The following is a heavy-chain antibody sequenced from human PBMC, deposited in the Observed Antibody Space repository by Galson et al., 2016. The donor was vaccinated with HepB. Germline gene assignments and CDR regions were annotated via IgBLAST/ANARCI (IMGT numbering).Heavy chain of an antibody. J-gene: IGHJ4*02. CDR1: GFSFRAYG. CDR2: ISYDGSNK. CDR3: AKFRTYYDVLAGYHEDY. Sequence: SLRLSCAASGFSFRAYGMHWVRQAPGKGLEWVAIISYDGSNKNHADSVKGRFTISRDNSKNTLYLQMSSLRAEDTAVYYCAKFRTYYDVLAGYHEDYWGQGTLVTVSS. V-gene: IGHV3-30*18. D-gene: IGHD3-9*01.